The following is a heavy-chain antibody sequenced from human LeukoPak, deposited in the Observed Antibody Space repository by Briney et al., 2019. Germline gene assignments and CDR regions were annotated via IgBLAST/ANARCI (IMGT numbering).Heavy chain of an antibody. CDR3: ARGGYSYGYSPDY. J-gene: IGHJ4*02. V-gene: IGHV1-69*13. Sequence: SVKVSCKASGGTFSSYAISWVRQAPGQGLEWMGGIIPIFGTANYAQKFQGRVTITADESTSTAYMELSSLRSEDTAVYYCARGGYSYGYSPDYWGQGTPVTVSS. CDR1: GGTFSSYA. D-gene: IGHD5-18*01. CDR2: IIPIFGTA.